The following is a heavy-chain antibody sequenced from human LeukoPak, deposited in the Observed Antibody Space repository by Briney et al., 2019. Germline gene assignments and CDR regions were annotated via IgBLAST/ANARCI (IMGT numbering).Heavy chain of an antibody. CDR3: ARSLGGFWSGYPDY. J-gene: IGHJ4*02. CDR2: ISSSSSYI. D-gene: IGHD3-3*01. CDR1: GFTFSSYS. Sequence: GGSLRLSCAASGFTFSSYSMNWVRQAPGKGLEWVSSISSSSSYIYYADSVKGRFTISRDNAKNSLYLQMNTLSAEDTAVYYCARSLGGFWSGYPDYWGQGTLVTVSS. V-gene: IGHV3-21*01.